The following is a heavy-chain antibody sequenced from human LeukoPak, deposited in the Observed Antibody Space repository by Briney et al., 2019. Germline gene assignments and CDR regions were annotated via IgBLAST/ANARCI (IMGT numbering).Heavy chain of an antibody. J-gene: IGHJ6*03. CDR1: GGSFNGYY. Sequence: SETLSLTCAVYGGSFNGYYWSWIRQPPGKGLEWIGEINQSGSTNYNPSLKSRVTISVDTSKNQFSLKLSSVTAADTAVYYCARSVEGYCRGGSCYSYSYYMDVWGKGTTVTVSS. D-gene: IGHD2-15*01. CDR2: INQSGST. V-gene: IGHV4-34*01. CDR3: ARSVEGYCRGGSCYSYSYYMDV.